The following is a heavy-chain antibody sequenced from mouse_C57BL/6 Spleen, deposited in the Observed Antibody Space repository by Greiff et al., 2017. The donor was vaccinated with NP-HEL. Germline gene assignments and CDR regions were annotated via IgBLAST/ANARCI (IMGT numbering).Heavy chain of an antibody. V-gene: IGHV5-17*01. CDR1: GFTFSDYG. CDR3: ARSYEYDVEDYYAMDY. CDR2: ISSGSSTI. Sequence: EVQRVESGGGLVKPGGSLKLSCAASGFTFSDYGMHWVRQAPEKGLEWVAYISSGSSTIYYADTVKGRFTISRDNAKNTLFLQLTSLRSEDTAMYYCARSYEYDVEDYYAMDYWGQGTSVTVSS. J-gene: IGHJ4*01. D-gene: IGHD2-4*01.